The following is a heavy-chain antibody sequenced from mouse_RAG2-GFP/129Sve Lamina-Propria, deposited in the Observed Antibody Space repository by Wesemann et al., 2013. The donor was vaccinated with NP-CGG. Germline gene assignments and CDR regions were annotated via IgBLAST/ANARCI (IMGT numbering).Heavy chain of an antibody. D-gene: IGHD4-1*01. CDR1: GYTFTSYW. CDR3: ATWDEGGSWFAY. Sequence: QVQLQQPGAELVKPGASVKMSCKASGYTFTSYWITWVKQRPGQGLEWIGVIDPSDSYTNYNQKFKGKATLTVDTSSSTAYMQLSSLTSEDSAVYYCATWDEGGSWFAYWGQGTLVTVSA. V-gene: IGHV1-69*02. CDR2: IDPSDSYT. J-gene: IGHJ3*01.